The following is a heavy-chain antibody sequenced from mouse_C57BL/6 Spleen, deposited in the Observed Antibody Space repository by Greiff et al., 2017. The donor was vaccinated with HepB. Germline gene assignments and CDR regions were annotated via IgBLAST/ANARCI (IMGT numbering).Heavy chain of an antibody. D-gene: IGHD1-1*01. Sequence: VHVKQSGAELVRPGSSVKLSCKTSGYTFTSYGINWVKQRPGQGLEWIGYIYIGNGFTEYNEKFKGKATLTSDTSSSTAYMQLSSLTSEDSAIYFCARRTYGSSSWYFDVWGTGTTVTVSS. J-gene: IGHJ1*03. CDR3: ARRTYGSSSWYFDV. CDR2: IYIGNGFT. V-gene: IGHV1-58*01. CDR1: GYTFTSYG.